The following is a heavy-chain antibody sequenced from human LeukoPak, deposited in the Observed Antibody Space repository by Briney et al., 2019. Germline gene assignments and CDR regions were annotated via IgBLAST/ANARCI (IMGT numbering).Heavy chain of an antibody. V-gene: IGHV4-31*03. CDR2: IYYSGST. J-gene: IGHJ6*02. CDR3: ARGLQGLRYYYGMDV. Sequence: SETLSLTCTVSGGSISSGGYYWSWIRQHPGKGLEWIGYIYYSGSTYYNPSLKSRVTISVDTSKNQFSLKLSSVTAADTAVYYCARGLQGLRYYYGMDVWGQGTTDAVSS. CDR1: GGSISSGGYY. D-gene: IGHD6-25*01.